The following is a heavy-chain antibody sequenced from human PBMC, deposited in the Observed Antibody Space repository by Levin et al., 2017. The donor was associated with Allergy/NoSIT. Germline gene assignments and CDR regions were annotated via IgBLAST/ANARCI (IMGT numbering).Heavy chain of an antibody. D-gene: IGHD3-3*01. CDR1: GFSFSRYW. J-gene: IGHJ3*02. CDR2: ILSDGAKT. V-gene: IGHV3-74*01. Sequence: GGSLRLSCAASGFSFSRYWMHWIRQAPGKGLVCVSLILSDGAKTHYADSVKGRFTISRDNAKNLLYLQMNSLRDDDTAMYYCATGEISAFEIWGQGTMVTVSS. CDR3: ATGEISAFEI.